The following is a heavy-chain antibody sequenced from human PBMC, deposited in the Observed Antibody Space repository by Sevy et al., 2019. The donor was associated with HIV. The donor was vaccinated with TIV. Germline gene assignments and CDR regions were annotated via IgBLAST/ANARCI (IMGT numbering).Heavy chain of an antibody. V-gene: IGHV3-7*01. CDR2: IKEDGSAK. CDR1: GFTFSDYW. CDR3: ARDNGGKDY. Sequence: GGSLRLSCAASGFTFSDYWMSWVRQAPGKGLEGVANIKEDGSAKYYGDSVKGRFTISRDNADDSLYLQMNSLRVEDTAVYYCARDNGGKDYWGQGTLVTVSS. J-gene: IGHJ4*02. D-gene: IGHD2-8*01.